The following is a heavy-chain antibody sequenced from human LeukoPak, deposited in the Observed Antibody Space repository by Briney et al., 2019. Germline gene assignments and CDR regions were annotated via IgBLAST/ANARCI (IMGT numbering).Heavy chain of an antibody. J-gene: IGHJ4*02. V-gene: IGHV3-21*01. CDR1: GFTFSSYS. Sequence: KPGGSLRLSCAASGFTFSSYSVNWVRQAPGKGLEWVSSISSSSSYIYYADSVKGRFTISRDNAKNSLYLQMNSLRAEDTAVYYCAREGDSSSAFDYWGQGTLVTVSS. CDR2: ISSSSSYI. D-gene: IGHD6-6*01. CDR3: AREGDSSSAFDY.